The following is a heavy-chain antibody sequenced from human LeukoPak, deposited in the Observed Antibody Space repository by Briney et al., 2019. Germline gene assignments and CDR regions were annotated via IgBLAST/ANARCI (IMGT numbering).Heavy chain of an antibody. D-gene: IGHD3-22*01. Sequence: GRSLRLSCAASGFTFSRYSMHWVRQAPGKGLEWVSIIYIGGNTYYADSVRGRFTLSRDNSKNTVYLQMNSLRAEDTAVYYCARVDSSAYFYFDYWGQGTLVTVSS. CDR2: IYIGGNT. CDR1: GFTFSRYS. CDR3: ARVDSSAYFYFDY. J-gene: IGHJ4*02. V-gene: IGHV3-53*01.